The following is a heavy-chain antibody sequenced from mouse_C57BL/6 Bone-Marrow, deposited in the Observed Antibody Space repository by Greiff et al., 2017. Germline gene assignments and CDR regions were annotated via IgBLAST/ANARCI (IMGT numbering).Heavy chain of an antibody. CDR3: AREESLTYYSNYGAMDY. V-gene: IGHV14-4*01. D-gene: IGHD2-5*01. Sequence: EVQLQQSGAELVRPGASVKLSCTASGFNIKDDYMHWVKQRPEQGLEWIGWIDPENGDTEYASKFQGKATITADTSSNTAYLQLSSLTSEDTAVYYCAREESLTYYSNYGAMDYWGQGTSVTVSS. CDR2: IDPENGDT. J-gene: IGHJ4*01. CDR1: GFNIKDDY.